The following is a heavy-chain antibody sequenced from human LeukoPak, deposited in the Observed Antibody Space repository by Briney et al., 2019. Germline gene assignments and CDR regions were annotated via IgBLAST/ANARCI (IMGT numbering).Heavy chain of an antibody. CDR1: GFSFGDYA. Sequence: GRSLRLSCTASGFSFGDYAINWVRQAPGKGLEWVGLIRSEIYGGTAVYAASVGGRFTVSRDDPTTTAYLQMNSLETEDTAVYFCTRGDTVPNAKYYSDSWGQGTLVTVSS. CDR3: TRGDTVPNAKYYSDS. CDR2: IRSEIYGGTA. V-gene: IGHV3-49*04. J-gene: IGHJ4*02. D-gene: IGHD2-8*01.